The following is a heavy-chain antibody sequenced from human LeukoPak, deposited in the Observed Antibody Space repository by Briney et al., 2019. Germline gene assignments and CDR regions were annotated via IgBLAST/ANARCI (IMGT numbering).Heavy chain of an antibody. CDR3: GRKAGDCGGGSCYSIDY. CDR2: IIPIFGTA. CDR1: GGSFSSGA. J-gene: IGHJ4*02. Sequence: SVKVSCKAFGGSFSSGAISWVRQAPGQGLEWMGGIIPIFGTANYAQKFQGRVTITTDESTSTAYMEVSSLRSEDTAVYYCGRKAGDCGGGSCYSIDYWGQGTLVTVSS. V-gene: IGHV1-69*05. D-gene: IGHD2-15*01.